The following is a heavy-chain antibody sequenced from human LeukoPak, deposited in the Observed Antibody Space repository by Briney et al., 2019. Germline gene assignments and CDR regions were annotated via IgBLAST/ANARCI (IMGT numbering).Heavy chain of an antibody. D-gene: IGHD6-19*01. Sequence: ASVKVSCKASGYTFTSYDINGVRQAPGQGREGMGWMNPNSGNTDYAQTFQGRVTMTRNTSISTAYMELSSLRSEDTAVYYCARGGSGWYGNNWFDPWGQGTLVTVSS. V-gene: IGHV1-8*01. CDR2: MNPNSGNT. CDR3: ARGGSGWYGNNWFDP. CDR1: GYTFTSYD. J-gene: IGHJ5*02.